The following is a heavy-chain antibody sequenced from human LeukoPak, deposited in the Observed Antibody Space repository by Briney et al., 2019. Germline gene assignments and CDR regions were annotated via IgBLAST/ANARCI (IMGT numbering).Heavy chain of an antibody. CDR2: ISGSGGST. CDR3: AKDPARGYSYGRFDY. D-gene: IGHD5-18*01. J-gene: IGHJ4*02. CDR1: GFTFSSYA. Sequence: GGSLRLSCAASGFTFSSYAMSWVRQAPGKGLEWVSGISGSGGSTYYADSVTGRFTISRDNSKNTLCLQMNSLRAEDTAVYYCAKDPARGYSYGRFDYWGQGTLVTVSS. V-gene: IGHV3-23*01.